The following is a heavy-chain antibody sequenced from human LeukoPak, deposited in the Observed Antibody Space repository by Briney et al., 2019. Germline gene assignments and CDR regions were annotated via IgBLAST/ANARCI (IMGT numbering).Heavy chain of an antibody. J-gene: IGHJ4*02. Sequence: GGSLRLSCAASGFTFSSYGMHWVRQAPGKGLEWVAFIRYDGSNKYYADSVRGRFTISRDNSKNTLYLQMNSLRAEDTAVYYCARPSGSYLGGDYWGQGTLVTVSS. CDR3: ARPSGSYLGGDY. CDR2: IRYDGSNK. D-gene: IGHD1-26*01. CDR1: GFTFSSYG. V-gene: IGHV3-30*02.